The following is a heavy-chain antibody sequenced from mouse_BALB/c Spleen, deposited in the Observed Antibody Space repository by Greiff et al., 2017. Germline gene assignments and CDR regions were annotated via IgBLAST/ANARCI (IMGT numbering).Heavy chain of an antibody. CDR3: ARGIYDGCSYAMDY. Sequence: EVQLQQFGAGLVKPGASVSISCKASGYTFTDYNVCWLKQSHGKSPVWIGDINRNYDSTSYNQKFKGKATLTVDKSSSTAYMELRSLTSEDTAVYYCARGIYDGCSYAMDYWGQGTSVTVSA. CDR1: GYTFTDYN. V-gene: IGHV1-18*01. D-gene: IGHD2-3*01. CDR2: INRNYDST. J-gene: IGHJ4*01.